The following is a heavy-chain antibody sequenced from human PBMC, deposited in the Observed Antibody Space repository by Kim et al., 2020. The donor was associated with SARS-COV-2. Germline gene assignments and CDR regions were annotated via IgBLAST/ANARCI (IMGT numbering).Heavy chain of an antibody. CDR2: SEK. V-gene: IGHV3-7*03. Sequence: SEKYYVDSVKGRFTISRDNAKNSLYLQMNSLRAEDTAVYYCAREDSGYDPWGQGTLVTVSS. CDR3: AREDSGYDP. D-gene: IGHD5-12*01. J-gene: IGHJ5*02.